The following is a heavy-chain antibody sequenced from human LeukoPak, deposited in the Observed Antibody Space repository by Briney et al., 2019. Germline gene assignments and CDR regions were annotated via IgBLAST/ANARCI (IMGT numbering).Heavy chain of an antibody. CDR3: ARDPGPDYSSSWYKGDAFDI. CDR2: IVVGSGNT. V-gene: IGHV1-58*02. Sequence: SVKVSCKDSGFTFTSSAMQWVRQARGQRLEWIGWIVVGSGNTNYAQKFQERVTMTADTSTSTSYMELRSLRSDDTAVYYCARDPGPDYSSSWYKGDAFDIWGQGTMVTVSS. J-gene: IGHJ3*02. D-gene: IGHD6-13*01. CDR1: GFTFTSSA.